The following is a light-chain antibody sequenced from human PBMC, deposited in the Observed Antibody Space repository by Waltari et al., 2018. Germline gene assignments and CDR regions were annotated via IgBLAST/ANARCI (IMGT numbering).Light chain of an antibody. CDR3: QQYRSYST. J-gene: IGKJ3*01. Sequence: DIQMTQSPSTLSASVGDRVTITCRASQSLSNWLAWYQQKPGKAPKLLIYKTSFLESGVPSRFSGSGSGTEFTLTISSLQPEDSATYYCQQYRSYSTFGPGTRVNIK. V-gene: IGKV1-5*03. CDR1: QSLSNW. CDR2: KTS.